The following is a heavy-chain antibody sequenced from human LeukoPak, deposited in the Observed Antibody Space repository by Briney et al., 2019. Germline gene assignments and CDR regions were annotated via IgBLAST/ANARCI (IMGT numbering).Heavy chain of an antibody. Sequence: PSETLSLTCTVSRVSMSDYFWTWVRQPAGKGLEWIGRIHSSGRANTNPSLRSRLTMSVDTSKNQYSLRLRSVTAADTAIYYCARDDFYDGGGRNWFDPWGQGARVTVSS. CDR3: ARDDFYDGGGRNWFDP. J-gene: IGHJ5*02. CDR2: IHSSGRA. CDR1: RVSMSDYF. V-gene: IGHV4-4*07. D-gene: IGHD3-22*01.